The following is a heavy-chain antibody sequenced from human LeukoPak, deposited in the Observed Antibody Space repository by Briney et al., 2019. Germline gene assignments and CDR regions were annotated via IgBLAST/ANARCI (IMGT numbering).Heavy chain of an antibody. Sequence: SVKVSCKASGGTFSSYAISWARQAPGQGLEWMGRIIPILGIANYAQKFQGRVTITADKSMSTAYMELSSLRSEDTAVYYCASFERSYGSRDYYGMDVWGQGTTVTVSS. J-gene: IGHJ6*02. D-gene: IGHD5-18*01. CDR3: ASFERSYGSRDYYGMDV. CDR1: GGTFSSYA. CDR2: IIPILGIA. V-gene: IGHV1-69*04.